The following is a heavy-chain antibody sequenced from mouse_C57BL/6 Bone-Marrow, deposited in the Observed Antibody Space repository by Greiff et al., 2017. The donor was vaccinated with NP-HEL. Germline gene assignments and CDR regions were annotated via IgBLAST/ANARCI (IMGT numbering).Heavy chain of an antibody. V-gene: IGHV5-9-1*02. CDR1: GFTFSSYA. CDR3: TRDYGKGAMDY. D-gene: IGHD2-1*01. CDR2: ISSGGDYI. J-gene: IGHJ4*01. Sequence: EVHLVESGEGLVKPGGSLKLSCAASGFTFSSYAMSWVRQTPEKRLEWVAYISSGGDYIYYADTVKGRFTISRDNARNTLYLQMSSLKSEDTAMYYCTRDYGKGAMDYWGQGTSVTVSS.